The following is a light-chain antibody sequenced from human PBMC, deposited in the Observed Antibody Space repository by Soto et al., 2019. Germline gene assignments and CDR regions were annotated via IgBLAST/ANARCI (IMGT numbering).Light chain of an antibody. CDR2: EVS. V-gene: IGLV2-8*01. J-gene: IGLJ2*01. CDR3: SSYAGSTVV. CDR1: SSDVGGYNY. Sequence: QSALTQPPSASGSPGQSVTISCTGTSSDVGGYNYVSWYQQHPGKAPKLMIYEVSKRPSGVPDRFSGSKSGHTASLTVSGLQAEDEADYYCSSYAGSTVVFGGGTKLTVL.